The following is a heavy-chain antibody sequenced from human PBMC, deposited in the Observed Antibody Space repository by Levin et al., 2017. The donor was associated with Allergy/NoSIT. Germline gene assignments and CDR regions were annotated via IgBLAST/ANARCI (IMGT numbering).Heavy chain of an antibody. CDR3: ARDKEYYDFWTGYYPNYFDY. D-gene: IGHD3-3*01. Sequence: GGSLRLSCAASGFTFSSYTMHWVRQAPGRGLEWVAIISYDGSSKYYADSVQGRFTMSRDNSKNTLYLQMNRLKPEDTAVYYCARDKEYYDFWTGYYPNYFDYWGPGTRVTVSS. CDR2: ISYDGSSK. J-gene: IGHJ4*02. CDR1: GFTFSSYT. V-gene: IGHV3-30-3*01.